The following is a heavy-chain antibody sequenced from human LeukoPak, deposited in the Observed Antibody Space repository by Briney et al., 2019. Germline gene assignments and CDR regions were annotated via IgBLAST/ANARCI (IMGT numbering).Heavy chain of an antibody. CDR3: ARGAYSYGYFDWFDP. D-gene: IGHD5-18*01. J-gene: IGHJ5*02. V-gene: IGHV4-38-2*01. CDR2: IYHSGST. CDR1: GYSISSGYY. Sequence: SETLSLTCAVSGYSISSGYYWGWIRQPPGKGLEWIGSIYHSGSTYYNPSLKSRVTISVDTSKNQFSLKLSSVTAADTAVYYCARGAYSYGYFDWFDPWGQGTLVTVSS.